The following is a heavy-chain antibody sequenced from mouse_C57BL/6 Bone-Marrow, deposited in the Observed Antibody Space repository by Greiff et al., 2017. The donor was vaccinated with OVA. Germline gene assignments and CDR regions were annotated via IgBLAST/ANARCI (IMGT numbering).Heavy chain of an antibody. CDR3: ARWAYYYGIGYAMDY. CDR2: ISYSGST. V-gene: IGHV3-8*01. D-gene: IGHD1-1*01. CDR1: GYSITSDY. J-gene: IGHJ4*01. Sequence: EVKLMESGPGLAKPSQTLSLTCSVTGYSITSDYWNWIRKFPGNKLEYMGYISYSGSTYYNPSLKSRISITRDTSKNKYYLQLNSVTTEDTATYYCARWAYYYGIGYAMDYWGQGTSVTVSS.